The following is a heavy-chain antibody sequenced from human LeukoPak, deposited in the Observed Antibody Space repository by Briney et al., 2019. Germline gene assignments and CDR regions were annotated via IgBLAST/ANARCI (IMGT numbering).Heavy chain of an antibody. CDR2: IIPILGIA. D-gene: IGHD3-3*01. CDR1: GGTFSSYA. CDR3: APRGVVALWGFDP. Sequence: GASVKVSCKASGGTFSSYAISWVRQAPGQGLEWMGRIIPILGIANYAQKFQGRVTITADKSTSTAYMELSSLRSEDTAVYYCAPRGVVALWGFDPWGQGTLVTVSS. J-gene: IGHJ5*02. V-gene: IGHV1-69*04.